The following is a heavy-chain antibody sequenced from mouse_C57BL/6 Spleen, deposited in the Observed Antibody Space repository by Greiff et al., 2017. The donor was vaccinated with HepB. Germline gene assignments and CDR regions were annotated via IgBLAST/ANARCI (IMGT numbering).Heavy chain of an antibody. CDR3: AGDYYGSVFAY. CDR1: GYAFSSYW. D-gene: IGHD1-1*01. Sequence: VQLQQSGAELVKPGASVKISCKASGYAFSSYWMNWVKQRPGKGLEWIGQIYPGDGDTNYNGKFKGKATLTADKSSSTTYMQLSSLTSEDSAVYFCAGDYYGSVFAYWGQGTLVTVSA. V-gene: IGHV1-80*01. J-gene: IGHJ3*01. CDR2: IYPGDGDT.